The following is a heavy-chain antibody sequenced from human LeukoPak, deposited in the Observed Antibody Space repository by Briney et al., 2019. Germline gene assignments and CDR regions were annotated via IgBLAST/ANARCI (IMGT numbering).Heavy chain of an antibody. Sequence: GGSLRLSCAASGFTFSSYGMHWVRQAPGKELEWVAVISYDGSNKYYADSVKGRFTISRDNSKNTLYLQMNSLRAEDTAVYYCAKIPPQKYDYVWGSYRAKPLDYWGQGTLVTVSS. CDR2: ISYDGSNK. CDR1: GFTFSSYG. D-gene: IGHD3-16*02. V-gene: IGHV3-30*18. J-gene: IGHJ4*02. CDR3: AKIPPQKYDYVWGSYRAKPLDY.